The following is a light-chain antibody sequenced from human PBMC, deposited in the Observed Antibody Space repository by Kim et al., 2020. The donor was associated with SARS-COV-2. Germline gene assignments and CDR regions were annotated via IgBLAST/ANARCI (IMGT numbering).Light chain of an antibody. J-gene: IGLJ1*01. V-gene: IGLV2-14*03. CDR2: GVT. Sequence: QSALTQPASVSGSPGQSITISCTGTSSDVGGSNFVSWYQQHPGKAPKLMIYGVTNRPSGVSNRFSGSKSGNTASLTISGLQAEDEADYYCSSNTSSSTLYVFGSGTKVTVL. CDR3: SSNTSSSTLYV. CDR1: SSDVGGSNF.